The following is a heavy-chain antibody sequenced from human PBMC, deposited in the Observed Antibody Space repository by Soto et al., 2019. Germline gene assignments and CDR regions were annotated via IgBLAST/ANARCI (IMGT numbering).Heavy chain of an antibody. V-gene: IGHV3-74*01. D-gene: IGHD2-15*01. J-gene: IGHJ4*02. CDR1: GFTFSSYW. Sequence: PGGSLRLSCAASGFTFSSYWMHWVRQTPGKGLVWVSRINSDGSSTSYADSVKGRFTISRDNAKNTLYLQMNSLRAEDTAVYYCVRTSLVVAAATREDYWGQGTLVTLSS. CDR2: INSDGSST. CDR3: VRTSLVVAAATREDY.